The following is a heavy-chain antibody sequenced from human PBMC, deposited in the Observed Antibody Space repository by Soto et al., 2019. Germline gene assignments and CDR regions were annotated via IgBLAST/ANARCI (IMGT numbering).Heavy chain of an antibody. CDR3: ARDNDGAPPEEHYYYYGMDV. D-gene: IGHD1-1*01. CDR2: IWYDGSNK. V-gene: IGHV3-33*01. Sequence: GGSLRLSCAASGFTFSSYGMHWVRQAPGKGLEWVAVIWYDGSNKYYADSVKGRFTISRDNSKNTLYLQMNSLRAEDTAVYYCARDNDGAPPEEHYYYYGMDVWGQGTTVTVSS. J-gene: IGHJ6*02. CDR1: GFTFSSYG.